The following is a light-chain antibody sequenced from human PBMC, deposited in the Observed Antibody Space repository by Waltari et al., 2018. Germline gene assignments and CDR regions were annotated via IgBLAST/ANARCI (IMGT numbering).Light chain of an antibody. CDR3: SSYTNRNTLI. Sequence: QSALTQPASVSGSPGPSITISCTGTSSDVGGYNHVSWYQQDPGKVPKLIIYDVSERPSGVSDRFSGSKSGNTASLTISGVQAEDETDYYCSSYTNRNTLIFGGGTKLTVL. CDR2: DVS. CDR1: SSDVGGYNH. J-gene: IGLJ2*01. V-gene: IGLV2-14*01.